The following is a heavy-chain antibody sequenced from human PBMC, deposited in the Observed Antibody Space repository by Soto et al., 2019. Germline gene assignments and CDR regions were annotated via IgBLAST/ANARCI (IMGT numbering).Heavy chain of an antibody. Sequence: PGESLKICCKGSGYSFTSYWIGWVRQMPGKGPEWMGIIYPGDSDTRYSPSFQGQVTISADKSISTAYLQWSSLKASDTAMYYCARRQEQLVPIHDAFAIWGQGTMVTVSS. V-gene: IGHV5-51*01. CDR1: GYSFTSYW. J-gene: IGHJ3*02. CDR2: IYPGDSDT. D-gene: IGHD6-6*01. CDR3: ARRQEQLVPIHDAFAI.